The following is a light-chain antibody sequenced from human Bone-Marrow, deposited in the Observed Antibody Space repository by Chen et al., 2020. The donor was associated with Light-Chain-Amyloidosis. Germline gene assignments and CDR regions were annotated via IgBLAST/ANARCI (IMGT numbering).Light chain of an antibody. V-gene: IGKV1-39*01. Sequence: IQMTQSPSSLSASVGERVTITCRASQSISSYLNWYRQEPGKAPKLLIWAAASLHSGVPSRFRGSGSVTYFALSITSLQPEDFATYYCQQTFITPWTFGQGTRVEI. J-gene: IGKJ1*01. CDR1: QSISSY. CDR2: AAA. CDR3: QQTFITPWT.